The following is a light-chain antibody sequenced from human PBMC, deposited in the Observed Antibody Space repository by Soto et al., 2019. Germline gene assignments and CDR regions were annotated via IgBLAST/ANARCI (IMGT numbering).Light chain of an antibody. V-gene: IGKV3-15*01. CDR3: QQYNNWPPG. J-gene: IGKJ5*01. CDR1: QSVSSN. CDR2: GAS. Sequence: EIVMTQSPATLSVSPGERATLSCRASQSVSSNLAWYQQKPGQAPRLLIYGASTRATGIPARFSGSGSGTEFTLTISRLQSEDFAVYYWQQYNNWPPGFGQGTRLEIK.